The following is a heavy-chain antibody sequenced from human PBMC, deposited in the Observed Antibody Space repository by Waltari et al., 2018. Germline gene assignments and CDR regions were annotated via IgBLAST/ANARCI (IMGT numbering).Heavy chain of an antibody. J-gene: IGHJ3*01. D-gene: IGHD2-2*01. CDR2: IYSSGSA. CDR3: ARTLPAVPHAFDF. CDR1: GGSIRTYY. Sequence: QVQLQESGPGLVKPSETLSLTCTVSGGSIRTYYWSWIRQPPGKELEWIGYIYSSGSAYSSPSLKSRVTISVDTSKNQFSLKLNSVTAADTAVYYCARTLPAVPHAFDFWGHGTMVTVSS. V-gene: IGHV4-59*01.